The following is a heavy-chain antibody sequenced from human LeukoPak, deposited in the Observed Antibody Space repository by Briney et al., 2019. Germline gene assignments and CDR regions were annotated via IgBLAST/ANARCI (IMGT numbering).Heavy chain of an antibody. J-gene: IGHJ6*02. Sequence: GGSLRLSCAASGFTFSSYAMHWVRQAPGKGLEYVSAISSNGGSTYYANSVKGRFTISRDNSKNTLYLQMGSLRAEDMAVYYCARGLRYYYYGMDVWGQGTTVTVSS. CDR2: ISSNGGST. CDR3: ARGLRYYYYGMDV. CDR1: GFTFSSYA. D-gene: IGHD2-15*01. V-gene: IGHV3-64*01.